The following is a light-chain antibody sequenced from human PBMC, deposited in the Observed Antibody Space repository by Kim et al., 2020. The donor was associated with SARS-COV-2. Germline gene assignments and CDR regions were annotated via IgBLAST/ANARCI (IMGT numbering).Light chain of an antibody. J-gene: IGKJ1*01. CDR3: QQYAGYPRT. CDR2: AAS. Sequence: DTQMTQSPSSLSASVGDRVIITCRASQGIANNVAWFQQKPGKAPKSLVYAASSLESGVPSRFIGSGSGTDFILTISSLQPEDYATYYCQQYAGYPRTFGQGTKVDIK. CDR1: QGIANN. V-gene: IGKV1-16*01.